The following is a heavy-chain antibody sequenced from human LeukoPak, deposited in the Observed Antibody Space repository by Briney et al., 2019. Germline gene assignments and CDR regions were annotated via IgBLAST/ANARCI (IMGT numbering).Heavy chain of an antibody. CDR3: ARQITMVRGGDAFDI. CDR2: IIPILGIA. Sequence: GASVKVSCKASGGTFSSYAISWVRQAPGQGLEWMGRIIPILGIANYAQKFQGRVTITADKSTSTAYMELSSLRSEDTAVYYCARQITMVRGGDAFDIWGQGTMVTVSS. D-gene: IGHD3-10*01. V-gene: IGHV1-69*04. CDR1: GGTFSSYA. J-gene: IGHJ3*02.